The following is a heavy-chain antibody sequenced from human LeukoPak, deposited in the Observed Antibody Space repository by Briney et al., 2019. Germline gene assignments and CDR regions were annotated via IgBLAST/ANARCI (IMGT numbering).Heavy chain of an antibody. V-gene: IGHV4-59*08. J-gene: IGHJ5*01. CDR3: ARSVPSLDYLFDS. CDR1: GVSISGYY. CDR2: TYNSGIT. D-gene: IGHD4-11*01. Sequence: SETLSLTCTVSGVSISGYYWTWIRQLPGKGLEWIGYTYNSGITNYNPSLKSRVTVSVDTSKNQFSLRLTSVTAADTAVYYCARSVPSLDYLFDSWGHGTLVTVSS.